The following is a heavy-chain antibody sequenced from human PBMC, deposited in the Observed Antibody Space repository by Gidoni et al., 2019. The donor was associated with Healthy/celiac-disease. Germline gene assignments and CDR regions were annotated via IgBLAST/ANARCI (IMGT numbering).Heavy chain of an antibody. CDR2: SNTNTGNP. CDR3: ARPGTQWQLESYYYYYMDV. CDR1: GYTFTSYA. Sequence: QVQLVQSGSDLTKPGASVKVSCKASGYTFTSYAMNWVRQAPGQGLEWMGWSNTNTGNPTYAQGFTGRFVFSLDTSVSTAYLQISSLKAEDTAVYYCARPGTQWQLESYYYYYMDVWGKGTTVTVSS. J-gene: IGHJ6*03. D-gene: IGHD6-6*01. V-gene: IGHV7-4-1*02.